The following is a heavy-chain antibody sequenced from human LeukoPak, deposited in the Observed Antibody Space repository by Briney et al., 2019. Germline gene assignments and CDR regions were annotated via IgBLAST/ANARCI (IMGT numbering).Heavy chain of an antibody. D-gene: IGHD6-6*01. CDR1: GDSVSSNSAA. CDR2: KYYRSKRYT. J-gene: IGHJ5*02. CDR3: AGGLHHWLVREYNWFDP. Sequence: SQTLSLTSAISGDSVSSNSAAWNWIRQPPSRGLEWLGWKYYRSKRYTHSAVSVKSRINITPDTSKNQFSLQLNSVTPEDTAVYYGAGGLHHWLVREYNWFDPWGQRTLVTVSS. V-gene: IGHV6-1*01.